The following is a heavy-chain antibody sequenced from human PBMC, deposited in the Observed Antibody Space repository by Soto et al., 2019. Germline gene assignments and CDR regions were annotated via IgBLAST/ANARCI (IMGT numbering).Heavy chain of an antibody. J-gene: IGHJ4*02. CDR3: GGEREWTTGY. CDR2: INGDGSSTGSST. D-gene: IGHD2-8*01. Sequence: EVHLVESGGGLVQPGGSLRLSCAASGFTFSSYWMHWVRQAPGKGLVWVSRINGDGSSTGSSTSYADTWRGRFSISGEKAKHTQQLQINCRRAEDAAVYYCGGEREWTTGYWGQGTLVTVSS. V-gene: IGHV3-74*01. CDR1: GFTFSSYW.